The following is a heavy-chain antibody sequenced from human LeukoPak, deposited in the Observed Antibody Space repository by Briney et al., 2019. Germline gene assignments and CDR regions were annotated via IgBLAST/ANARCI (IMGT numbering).Heavy chain of an antibody. CDR2: INHSGST. CDR3: ARSAGYSSGLNDY. V-gene: IGHV4-34*01. D-gene: IGHD6-19*01. J-gene: IGHJ4*02. Sequence: PSETLSLTCAVYGGSFSGYYWSWIRQPPGKGLEWIGEINHSGSTNYNPSLKSRVTISVDTSKNQFSLKLSSVTAADTAVYYCARSAGYSSGLNDYWGQGTLVTVSS. CDR1: GGSFSGYY.